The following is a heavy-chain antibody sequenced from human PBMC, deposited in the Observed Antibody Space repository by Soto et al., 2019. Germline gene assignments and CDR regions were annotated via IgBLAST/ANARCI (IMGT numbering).Heavy chain of an antibody. D-gene: IGHD2-2*01. V-gene: IGHV3-23*01. CDR1: GFTFSSYA. J-gene: IGHJ6*02. CDR3: AKWYYCSSTSCYATYYGMDV. Sequence: PGGSLRLSCAASGFTFSSYAMSWVRQAPGKGLEWVSAISGSGGSTYYADSVKGRFTISRDNSKNTLYLQMNSLRAEDTAVYYCAKWYYCSSTSCYATYYGMDVWGQGTTVTVSS. CDR2: ISGSGGST.